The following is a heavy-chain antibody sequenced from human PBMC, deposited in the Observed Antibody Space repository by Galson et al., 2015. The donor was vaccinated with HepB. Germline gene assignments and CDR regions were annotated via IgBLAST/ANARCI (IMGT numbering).Heavy chain of an antibody. D-gene: IGHD3/OR15-3a*01. CDR1: GYTFTSYG. CDR3: ARDKGDFLLRRSSYYYYGMDV. J-gene: IGHJ6*02. Sequence: SVKVSCKASGYTFTSYGISWVRQAPGQGLEWMGWISAYNGNTKFAQKFQGRVSMTTDTSTSTAYMELRSLRSDDTAVYYCARDKGDFLLRRSSYYYYGMDVWGQGTTVTVSS. CDR2: ISAYNGNT. V-gene: IGHV1-18*04.